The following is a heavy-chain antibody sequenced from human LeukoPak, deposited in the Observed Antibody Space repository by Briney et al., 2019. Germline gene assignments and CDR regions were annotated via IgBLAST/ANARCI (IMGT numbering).Heavy chain of an antibody. CDR1: GFTFSSYG. D-gene: IGHD6-13*01. Sequence: GGSLRLSCAASGFTFSSYGMHWVRQAPGKGLEWVAVISYDGSNKYYADSVKGRFTTSRDNSKNTLYLQMNSLRAEDTAVYYCAKSTGGGIDDPTSLWGQGTLVTVSS. CDR3: AKSTGGGIDDPTSL. J-gene: IGHJ4*02. CDR2: ISYDGSNK. V-gene: IGHV3-30*18.